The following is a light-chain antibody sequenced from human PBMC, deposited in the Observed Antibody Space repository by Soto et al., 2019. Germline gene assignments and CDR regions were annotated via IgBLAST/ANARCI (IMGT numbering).Light chain of an antibody. CDR1: QSVSGTY. J-gene: IGKJ1*01. CDR3: HQFGSSPQT. V-gene: IGKV3-20*01. CDR2: GAS. Sequence: EIVLTQSPATLSLSPGERATLSCRASQSVSGTYLAWYHQKPGQAPRLLIYGASSRATGIPDRFSGSGSGTDFTLTISRLEPEDFAVYYCHQFGSSPQTFGQGTKVDIK.